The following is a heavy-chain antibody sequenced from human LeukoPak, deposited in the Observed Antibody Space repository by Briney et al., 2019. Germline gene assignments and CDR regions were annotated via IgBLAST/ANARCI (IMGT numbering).Heavy chain of an antibody. CDR2: ISSSGSTI. CDR3: ASNPRYYDFWSGWSAFDI. D-gene: IGHD3-3*01. V-gene: IGHV3-11*04. J-gene: IGHJ3*02. Sequence: KPGGSLRLSCGVSGFTFSDYWMSWIRQAPGKGLEWVSYISSSGSTIYYADSVKGRFTISRDNAKNSLYLQMNSLRAEDTAVYYCASNPRYYDFWSGWSAFDIWGQGTMVTVSS. CDR1: GFTFSDYW.